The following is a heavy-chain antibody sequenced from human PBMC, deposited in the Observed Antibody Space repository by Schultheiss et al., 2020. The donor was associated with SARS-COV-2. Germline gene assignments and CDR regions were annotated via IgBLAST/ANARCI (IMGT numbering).Heavy chain of an antibody. Sequence: SETLSLTCAVSGESISSSNWWSWVRQPPGKGLEWIGEIYHSGSTNYNPSLKSRVTISVDKSKNQFSLKLSSVTAADTAVYYCARGYDSSGYYSYYYYGMDVWGQGTTVTVSS. J-gene: IGHJ6*02. V-gene: IGHV4-4*02. CDR1: GESISSSNW. D-gene: IGHD3-22*01. CDR3: ARGYDSSGYYSYYYYGMDV. CDR2: IYHSGST.